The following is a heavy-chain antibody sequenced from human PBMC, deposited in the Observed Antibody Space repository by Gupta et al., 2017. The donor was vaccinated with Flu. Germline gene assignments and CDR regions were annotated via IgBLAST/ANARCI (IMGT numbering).Heavy chain of an antibody. CDR2: ISGSGGST. CDR1: GFTFSSYA. D-gene: IGHD4-17*01. Sequence: EVQLLESGGGLVQPGGSLRLSCAASGFTFSSYAMSWVRQAPGKGLEWVSAISGSGGSTYYADSVKGRFTISRDNSKNTLYLQMNSLRAEDTAVYYCAKLLPSSRLTTVTTSGAFDIWGQGTMVTVSS. CDR3: AKLLPSSRLTTVTTSGAFDI. V-gene: IGHV3-23*01. J-gene: IGHJ3*02.